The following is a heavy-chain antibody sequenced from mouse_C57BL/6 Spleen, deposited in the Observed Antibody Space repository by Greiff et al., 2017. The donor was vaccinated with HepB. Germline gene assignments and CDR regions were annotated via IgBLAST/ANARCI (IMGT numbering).Heavy chain of an antibody. Sequence: DVKLQESGPGLVKPSQSLSLTCSVTGYSITSGYYWNWIRQFPGNKLEWMGYISYDGSNNYNPSLKNRISITRDTSKNQFFLKLNSVTTEDTATYYCAAYGSSLGYYAMDYWGQGTSVTVSS. CDR2: ISYDGSN. D-gene: IGHD1-1*01. V-gene: IGHV3-6*01. CDR3: AAYGSSLGYYAMDY. CDR1: GYSITSGYY. J-gene: IGHJ4*01.